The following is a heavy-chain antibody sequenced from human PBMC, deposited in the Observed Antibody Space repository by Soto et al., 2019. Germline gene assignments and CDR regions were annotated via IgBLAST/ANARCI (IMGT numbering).Heavy chain of an antibody. CDR1: GYTFTSYY. D-gene: IGHD2-15*01. CDR2: INPSGGST. CDR3: ARDGRCSGGSCYSDYYYGMDV. J-gene: IGHJ6*02. V-gene: IGHV1-46*01. Sequence: ASVKVSCKASGYTFTSYYMHWVRQAPGQGLGWMGIINPSGGSTSYAQKFQGRVTMTRDTSTSTVHMELSSLRSEDTAVYYCARDGRCSGGSCYSDYYYGMDVWGQGTTVTVSS.